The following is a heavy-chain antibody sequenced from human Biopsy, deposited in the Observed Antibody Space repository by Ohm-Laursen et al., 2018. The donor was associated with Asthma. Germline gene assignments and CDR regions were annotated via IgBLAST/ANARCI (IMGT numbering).Heavy chain of an antibody. D-gene: IGHD1-20*01. Sequence: VASVKVSCKASGYTFTGYYMHWVRQARGQGLEWMGWINPNNCGTHYAQKFQGRVTLTRDTSSSTAFMELSRLRSDDTAVYYGARSYNWNDFPDYFYGMDVWGQGTTVTVSS. CDR1: GYTFTGYY. CDR2: INPNNCGT. V-gene: IGHV1-2*02. J-gene: IGHJ6*02. CDR3: ARSYNWNDFPDYFYGMDV.